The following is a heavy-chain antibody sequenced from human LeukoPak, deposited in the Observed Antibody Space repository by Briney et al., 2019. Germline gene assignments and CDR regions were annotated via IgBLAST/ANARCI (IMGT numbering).Heavy chain of an antibody. V-gene: IGHV1-2*06. J-gene: IGHJ4*02. CDR1: GYTFTGYY. CDR3: ARGEVAVAGTDY. CDR2: INPDSGGT. D-gene: IGHD6-19*01. Sequence: ASVKVSCKASGYTFTGYYVHWVRQAPGQGLEWMGRINPDSGGTNYAQRFQGRVTMTRDTSTSTVYMELSSLRSEDTAVYYCARGEVAVAGTDYWGQGTLVTVSS.